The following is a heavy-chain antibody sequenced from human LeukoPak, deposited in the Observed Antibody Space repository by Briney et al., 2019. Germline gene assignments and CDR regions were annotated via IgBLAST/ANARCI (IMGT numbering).Heavy chain of an antibody. Sequence: GGSLRLSCVVSGVTFSSHWMSWVRQAPGKGLEWVSVLYTGGKTSYAGAVRGRFTVSRDNSKDTLSLEMNSRRAEDTAVYYCARDSTFDIWGQGTVVTVSS. CDR1: GVTFSSHW. V-gene: IGHV3-53*01. J-gene: IGHJ3*02. CDR2: LYTGGKT. CDR3: ARDSTFDI. D-gene: IGHD2-2*01.